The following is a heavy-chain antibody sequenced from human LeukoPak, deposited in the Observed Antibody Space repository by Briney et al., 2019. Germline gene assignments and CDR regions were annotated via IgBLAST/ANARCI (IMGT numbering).Heavy chain of an antibody. V-gene: IGHV4-61*02. CDR1: GGSISSSSYY. D-gene: IGHD3-9*01. J-gene: IGHJ4*02. Sequence: SETLSLTCTVSGGSISSSSYYWSWIRQPAGKGLEWIGRIYTSGSTNYNPSLKSRVTMSVDTSKNQFSLKLSSVTAADTAVYYCASDSDILGHFDYWGQGTLVTVSS. CDR2: IYTSGST. CDR3: ASDSDILGHFDY.